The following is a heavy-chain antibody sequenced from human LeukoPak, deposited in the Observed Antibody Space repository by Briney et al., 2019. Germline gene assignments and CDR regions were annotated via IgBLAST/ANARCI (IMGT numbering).Heavy chain of an antibody. Sequence: GGSLRLSCEASGFTFSTYGMHWVRQAPGKGLEWVAVISYDGSNKYYADSVKGRFTISRDNSKNTLYLQMNSLRAEDTAVYYCAKGGVVVPAAMPARYWGQGTLVTVSS. D-gene: IGHD2-2*01. V-gene: IGHV3-30*18. CDR3: AKGGVVVPAAMPARY. CDR1: GFTFSTYG. J-gene: IGHJ4*02. CDR2: ISYDGSNK.